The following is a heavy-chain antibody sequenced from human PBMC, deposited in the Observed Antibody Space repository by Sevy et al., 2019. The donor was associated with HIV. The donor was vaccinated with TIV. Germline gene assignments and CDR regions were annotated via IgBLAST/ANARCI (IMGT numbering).Heavy chain of an antibody. CDR1: AGSITSLY. Sequence: SETLSLTCTVSAGSITSLYCNWIRQPPGKGLEWIANIYYNGHINYNPSLKSRVTFSLDTSKNQFSLRLSSVTAADTAMYYCAGENAWGRGYSWGQGTLVTVSS. D-gene: IGHD1-26*01. J-gene: IGHJ4*02. CDR3: AGENAWGRGYS. V-gene: IGHV4-59*08. CDR2: IYYNGHI.